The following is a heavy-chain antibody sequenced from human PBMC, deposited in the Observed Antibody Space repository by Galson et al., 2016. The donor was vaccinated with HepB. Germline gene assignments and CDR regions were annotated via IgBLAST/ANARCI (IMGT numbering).Heavy chain of an antibody. Sequence: SVKVSCKASGGIFSNYAFSWVRQAPGQGLEWMGGIIPIFGTVNYAQKFQGRLTITADTSTSTAYMELSSLTSEDTAVYYCARGQIYYYYGMDIWGQGTTVTVSS. V-gene: IGHV1-69*06. CDR1: GGIFSNYA. CDR2: IIPIFGTV. CDR3: ARGQIYYYYGMDI. J-gene: IGHJ6*02.